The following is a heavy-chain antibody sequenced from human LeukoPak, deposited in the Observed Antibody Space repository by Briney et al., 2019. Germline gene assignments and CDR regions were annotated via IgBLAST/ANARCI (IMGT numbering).Heavy chain of an antibody. CDR2: INHSGST. V-gene: IGHV4-34*01. D-gene: IGHD1-14*01. CDR1: GGSFSGYY. CDR3: ARVRRTGGAFDI. Sequence: PSETLSLTCAVYGGSFSGYYWSWIRQPPGKGLEWIGEINHSGSTNYNPSLKSRVTISVDTSKNQFSLKLSSVTAADTAVYYCARVRRTGGAFDIWGQGTMVTVSS. J-gene: IGHJ3*02.